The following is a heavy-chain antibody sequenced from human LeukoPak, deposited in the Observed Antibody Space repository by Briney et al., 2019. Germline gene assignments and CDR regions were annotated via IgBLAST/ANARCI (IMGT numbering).Heavy chain of an antibody. CDR3: ARGSHSRGRYCSSTSCCAGVNWFDP. V-gene: IGHV4-34*01. J-gene: IGHJ5*02. Sequence: PSETLSLTCAVYGGSFSGYYWSWIRQPPGKGLEWIGEINHSGSTNYNPSLKSRVTISVDTSKNQFSLKLSSVTAADTAVYYCARGSHSRGRYCSSTSCCAGVNWFDPWGQGTLVTVSS. CDR2: INHSGST. CDR1: GGSFSGYY. D-gene: IGHD2-2*01.